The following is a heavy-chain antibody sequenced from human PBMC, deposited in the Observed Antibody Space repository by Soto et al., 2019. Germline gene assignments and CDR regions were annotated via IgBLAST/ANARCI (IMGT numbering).Heavy chain of an antibody. CDR2: ISSSSSTI. J-gene: IGHJ6*02. D-gene: IGHD2-15*01. CDR1: GFTFSSYS. CDR3: ARDRRPTIVVVVAEYYGMDV. Sequence: GGSLRLSCAASGFTFSSYSMNWVRQAPGKGLEWVSYISSSSSTIYYADSVKGRFTISRDNAKNSLYLQMNSLRDEDTAVYYCARDRRPTIVVVVAEYYGMDVWGQGTTVTVSS. V-gene: IGHV3-48*02.